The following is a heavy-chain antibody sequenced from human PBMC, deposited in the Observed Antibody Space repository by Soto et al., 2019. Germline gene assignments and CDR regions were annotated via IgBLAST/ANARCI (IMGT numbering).Heavy chain of an antibody. CDR1: GYTFTSYG. CDR2: INAGNGNT. V-gene: IGHV1-3*01. J-gene: IGHJ6*02. CDR3: ARDPNDSSAYYHHYYYGMDV. Sequence: EASVKVSCKASGYTFTSYGIHWVRQAPGQRLEWTGWINAGNGNTKYSEKFQGRVTITRDTSASTAYLELSSLRSEETAVYYCARDPNDSSAYYHHYYYGMDVWGQGTTVTVSS. D-gene: IGHD3-22*01.